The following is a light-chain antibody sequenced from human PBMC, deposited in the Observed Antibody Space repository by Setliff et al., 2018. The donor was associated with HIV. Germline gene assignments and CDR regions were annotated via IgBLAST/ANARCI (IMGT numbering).Light chain of an antibody. CDR1: SGDVGRYNL. J-gene: IGLJ1*01. Sequence: QSALTQPASVSGSPGQSITISCTGTSGDVGRYNLVSWYQQQPGKPPKIMIFQASKRPAGVSNRFPCSTSGNTASLTISGLQAEDEADYYCCSNTGSNTYVVGTGTKVTV. CDR3: CSNTGSNTYV. V-gene: IGLV2-23*01. CDR2: QAS.